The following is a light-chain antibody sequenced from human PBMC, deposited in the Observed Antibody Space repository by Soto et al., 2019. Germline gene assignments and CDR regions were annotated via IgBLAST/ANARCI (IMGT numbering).Light chain of an antibody. V-gene: IGLV1-40*01. Sequence: QLVLPQPPSVSGAPGQRVTISCTGSSSNIGAGYDVHWYQHLPGTATKLLIYANSNRPSGVPDRFSGSKSATSASLAITGLQAEDEADYYCQSFDRSLNGAVFGGGTKLTVL. J-gene: IGLJ2*01. CDR2: ANS. CDR3: QSFDRSLNGAV. CDR1: SSNIGAGYD.